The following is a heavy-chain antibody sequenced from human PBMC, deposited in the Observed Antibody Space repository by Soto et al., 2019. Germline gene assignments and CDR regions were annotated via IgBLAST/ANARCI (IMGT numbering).Heavy chain of an antibody. J-gene: IGHJ6*02. CDR2: IYTSGST. V-gene: IGHV4-4*07. CDR1: GGSISSYY. Sequence: PSETLSLTCTVSGGSISSYYWSWIRQPAGKGLGWIGRIYTSGSTNYNPSLKSRVTMSVDTSKNQFSLKLSSVTAADTAVYYCARAGEFSSWYEDYYYYYGMDVWGQGTTVTVSS. CDR3: ARAGEFSSWYEDYYYYYGMDV. D-gene: IGHD6-13*01.